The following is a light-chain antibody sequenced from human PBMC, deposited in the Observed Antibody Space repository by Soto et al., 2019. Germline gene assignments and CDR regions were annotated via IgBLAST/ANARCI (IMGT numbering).Light chain of an antibody. CDR2: DTS. Sequence: EVALTQSPGTLSLSPGERATLSCRASQTLSNSFIAWYQHKPGQAPRLLVYDTSTRATGIPDRYSGSGSGTDFTLTISRLEPEDFAVFFCQQYGTSEIIFGQGTLLEIK. CDR3: QQYGTSEII. CDR1: QTLSNSF. J-gene: IGKJ5*01. V-gene: IGKV3-20*01.